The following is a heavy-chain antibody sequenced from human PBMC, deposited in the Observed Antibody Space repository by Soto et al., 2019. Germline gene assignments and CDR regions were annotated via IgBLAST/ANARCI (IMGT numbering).Heavy chain of an antibody. Sequence: EVQLLESGGGLVQPGGSLRLSCAASGFTFSSYAMSWVRQAPGKGLEWVSAISGSGGSTYYADSVKGRVTISRDNSKNTLYLQTNSLRAEDTAVYYCAKTPKIGYCSGGSCSNFDYWGQGTLVTVSS. D-gene: IGHD2-15*01. J-gene: IGHJ4*02. CDR2: ISGSGGST. CDR1: GFTFSSYA. CDR3: AKTPKIGYCSGGSCSNFDY. V-gene: IGHV3-23*01.